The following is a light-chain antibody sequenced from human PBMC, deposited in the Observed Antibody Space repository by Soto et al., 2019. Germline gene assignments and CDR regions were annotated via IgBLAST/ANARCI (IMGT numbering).Light chain of an antibody. J-gene: IGKJ1*01. V-gene: IGKV3-20*01. CDR1: QSVSSSY. CDR3: QQYGSSPPWT. Sequence: EIVLTQSPGTLSLSPGERAXLSCRASQSVSSSYLAWYQQKPGQAPRLLIYGASSRATGIPDRFSGSGSGTDFTLTISRLEPEDFAVYYCQQYGSSPPWTFGQGTKV. CDR2: GAS.